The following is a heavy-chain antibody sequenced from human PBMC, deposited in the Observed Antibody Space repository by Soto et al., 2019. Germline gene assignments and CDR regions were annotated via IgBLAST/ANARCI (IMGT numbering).Heavy chain of an antibody. J-gene: IGHJ1*01. CDR2: IYSGGST. D-gene: IGHD3-22*01. Sequence: XGSLRLSCAASGFTVSSNYMIWVRQAPGKGLEWVSVIYSGGSTYYADSVKGRFTISRDNSKNTLYLQMNSLRAEDTAVYYCARDRVESGYPEYFQHWGQGTLVTVSS. CDR3: ARDRVESGYPEYFQH. V-gene: IGHV3-53*01. CDR1: GFTVSSNY.